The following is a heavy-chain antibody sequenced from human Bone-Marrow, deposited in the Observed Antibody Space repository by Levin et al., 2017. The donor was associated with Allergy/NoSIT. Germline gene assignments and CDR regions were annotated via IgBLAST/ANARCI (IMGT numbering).Heavy chain of an antibody. CDR3: ARGGNWNFPFDF. D-gene: IGHD1-1*01. CDR1: GFAFSTYW. J-gene: IGHJ4*02. Sequence: PGGSLRLSCSASGFAFSTYWMTWVRQAPGKGLEWVGNIKQDGSEKYYVDSVKGRFTISKDNAKNSLYLQMNSLRADDTAVYYCARGGNWNFPFDFWGQGTLVTVSS. V-gene: IGHV3-7*01. CDR2: IKQDGSEK.